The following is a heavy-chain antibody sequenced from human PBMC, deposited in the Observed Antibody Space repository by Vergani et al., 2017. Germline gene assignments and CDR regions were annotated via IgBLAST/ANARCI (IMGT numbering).Heavy chain of an antibody. CDR3: AREWEQQLSN. J-gene: IGHJ4*02. D-gene: IGHD6-13*01. V-gene: IGHV6-1*01. CDR1: GDSVSSTSAA. Sequence: QVQLQQSGPGLVKPSQTLLLSCVISGDSVSSTSAAWNWIRQSPSRGLEWLGRTYYRSKWYNDYAVSVKSRITSNPDTSKNQFSLQLNAVTPEDTVVYYCAREWEQQLSNWGQGTLVTVSS. CDR2: TYYRSKWYN.